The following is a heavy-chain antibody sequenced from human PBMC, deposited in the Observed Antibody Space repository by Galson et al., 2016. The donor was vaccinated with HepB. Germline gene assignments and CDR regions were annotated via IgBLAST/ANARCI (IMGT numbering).Heavy chain of an antibody. D-gene: IGHD3-22*01. CDR3: ARSPPLDYYDLSAPGYFDY. CDR2: VYYIGKS. Sequence: TLSLTCSVSGGSLSSGGYYWTWIRQLPGKGLEWIGSVYYIGKSYYNPSPRSRVTISVDTSKKQFSLKLRSVTAADTAVYYCARSPPLDYYDLSAPGYFDYWGQGTLVTVSS. J-gene: IGHJ4*02. CDR1: GGSLSSGGYY. V-gene: IGHV4-31*03.